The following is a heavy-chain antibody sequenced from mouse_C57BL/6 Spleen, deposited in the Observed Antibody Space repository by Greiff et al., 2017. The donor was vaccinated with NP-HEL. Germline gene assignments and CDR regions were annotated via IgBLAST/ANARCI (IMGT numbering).Heavy chain of an antibody. V-gene: IGHV1-50*01. CDR2: IDPSDSYT. CDR1: GYTFTSYW. Sequence: QVQLQKPGAELVKPGASVKLSCKASGYTFTSYWMQWVKQRPGQGLEWIGEIDPSDSYTNYNQKFKGKATLTVDTSSSTAYMQLSSLTSEDSAVYYCARWAGTYYAMDYWGQGTSVTVSS. J-gene: IGHJ4*01. CDR3: ARWAGTYYAMDY. D-gene: IGHD4-1*01.